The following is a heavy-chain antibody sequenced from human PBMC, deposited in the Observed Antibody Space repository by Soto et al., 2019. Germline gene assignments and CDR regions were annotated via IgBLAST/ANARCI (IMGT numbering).Heavy chain of an antibody. V-gene: IGHV4-30-2*01. Sequence: KTSETLSLTCAVSGGSIISGGYSWIWIRQPPGKGLEWIGYIYHSGSTYYNPSLKSRVTISVDRSKNQFSLKLSSVTAADTAVYYCARGGYDFWSGYWYNWFDPWGQGTLVTVSS. CDR3: ARGGYDFWSGYWYNWFDP. J-gene: IGHJ5*02. D-gene: IGHD3-3*01. CDR2: IYHSGST. CDR1: GGSIISGGYS.